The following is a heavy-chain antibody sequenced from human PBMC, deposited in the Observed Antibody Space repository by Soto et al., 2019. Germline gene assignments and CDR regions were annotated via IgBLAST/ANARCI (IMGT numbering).Heavy chain of an antibody. V-gene: IGHV3-48*02. J-gene: IGHJ5*02. CDR3: ARDLEPALNWFDP. Sequence: GGSLRLSCAASGVTFSSDSMNWVRGAPGKGLEGVSYISSSSSTIYYADSVKGRFTISRDNAKNSLYLQMNSLRDEGTAAYYCARDLEPALNWFDPWGQGTLVTVSS. CDR2: ISSSSSTI. D-gene: IGHD1-1*01. CDR1: GVTFSSDS.